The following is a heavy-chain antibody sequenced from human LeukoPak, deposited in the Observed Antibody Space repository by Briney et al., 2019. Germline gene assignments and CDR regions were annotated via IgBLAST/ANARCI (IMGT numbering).Heavy chain of an antibody. V-gene: IGHV1-18*01. Sequence: ASVKVSCKASGYTFTSYGISWVRQAPGQGLEWMGWISAYNGNTNYAQKLQGRVTMTTDTSTSTAYMELRSLRSDDTAVYYCARDYNDLTYYYYGMDVWGQGTTVTVSS. CDR1: GYTFTSYG. CDR2: ISAYNGNT. D-gene: IGHD3-10*01. J-gene: IGHJ6*02. CDR3: ARDYNDLTYYYYGMDV.